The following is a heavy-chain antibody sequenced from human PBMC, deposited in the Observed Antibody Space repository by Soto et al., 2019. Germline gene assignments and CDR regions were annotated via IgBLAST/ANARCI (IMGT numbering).Heavy chain of an antibody. D-gene: IGHD3-10*01. CDR3: AKDEKGDSRVRGLGGYFDS. J-gene: IGHJ4*02. Sequence: QVQLVASGGGVVQPGRSLRLSCVASGFSFSTYGMHWVRQAPGKGLEWVAVIWYDGSNKYYADSVKGRFTISRDNSKNTLSLQRNSLRAEDTAFYYCAKDEKGDSRVRGLGGYFDSSGQGTLVTVSS. CDR2: IWYDGSNK. CDR1: GFSFSTYG. V-gene: IGHV3-33*06.